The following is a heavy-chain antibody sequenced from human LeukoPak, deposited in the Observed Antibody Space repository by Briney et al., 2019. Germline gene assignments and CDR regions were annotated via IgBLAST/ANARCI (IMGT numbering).Heavy chain of an antibody. V-gene: IGHV4-34*01. CDR2: INHSGST. CDR1: GGSFSGYY. Sequence: SQTLSLTCAVYGGSFSGYYWSWIRQHPGRARGWSGWINHSGSTNYNPSLKSRVTMSVDTSKNQFSLKLISVTAADTAVYYCARGDAREHYYDSSGYYSYYFDYWGQGTLVTVSS. J-gene: IGHJ4*02. CDR3: ARGDAREHYYDSSGYYSYYFDY. D-gene: IGHD3-22*01.